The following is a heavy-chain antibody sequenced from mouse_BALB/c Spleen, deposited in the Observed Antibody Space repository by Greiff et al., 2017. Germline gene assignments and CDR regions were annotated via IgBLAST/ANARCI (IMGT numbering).Heavy chain of an antibody. CDR2: IDPETGGT. D-gene: IGHD4-1*01. J-gene: IGHJ2*01. CDR3: TSFRLGRGPFDY. Sequence: VQLQQSGAELVRPGASVTLSCKASGYTFTDYEMHWVKQTPVHGLEWIGAIDPETGGTAYNQKFKGKATLTADKSSSTAYMELRSLTSEDSAVYYCTSFRLGRGPFDYWGQGTTLTVSS. CDR1: GYTFTDYE. V-gene: IGHV1-15*01.